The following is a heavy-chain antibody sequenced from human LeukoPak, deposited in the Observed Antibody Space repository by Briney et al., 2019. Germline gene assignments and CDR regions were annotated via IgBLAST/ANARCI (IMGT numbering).Heavy chain of an antibody. CDR3: ARRDIDYSSAYYYESSGYYRA. Sequence: SETLSLTCAVYGGSFSGYYWSWIRQPPGKGLEWIGEINHSGSTNYNPSLKSRVTISVDTSKNQFSLKLSSVTAADTAVYYCARRDIDYSSAYYYESSGYYRAWGQGTLVTVSS. CDR2: INHSGST. D-gene: IGHD3-22*01. V-gene: IGHV4-34*01. CDR1: GGSFSGYY. J-gene: IGHJ4*02.